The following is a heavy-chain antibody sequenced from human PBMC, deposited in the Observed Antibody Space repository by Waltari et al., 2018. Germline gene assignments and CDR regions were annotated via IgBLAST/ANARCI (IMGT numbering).Heavy chain of an antibody. Sequence: QVQLQESGPGLVKPSGTLSVTCAVSGDSISGSYWWSWVRQPPGKGLEWIGQIQGRGGSNYNASLESRVTVSIDTSNNHFSLKVTSATAADTAVYYCARDRGRGLYLDSWGQGTLVTVSP. D-gene: IGHD2-15*01. CDR1: GDSISGSYW. J-gene: IGHJ4*02. V-gene: IGHV4-4*02. CDR2: IQGRGGS. CDR3: ARDRGRGLYLDS.